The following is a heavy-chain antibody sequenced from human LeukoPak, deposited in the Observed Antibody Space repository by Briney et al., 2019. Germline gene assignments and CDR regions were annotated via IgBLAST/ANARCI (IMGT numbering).Heavy chain of an antibody. CDR3: ARRFRPGYSSSRYYYYYMDV. CDR2: ISSSGSTI. V-gene: IGHV3-48*04. J-gene: IGHJ6*03. D-gene: IGHD6-13*01. Sequence: GGSLRLSCAASGFTFSSYSMNWVRQAPGKGLEWVSYISSSGSTIYYADSVKGRFTISRDNAKNSLYLQMNSLRAEDTAVYYCARRFRPGYSSSRYYYYYMDVWGKGTTVTVSS. CDR1: GFTFSSYS.